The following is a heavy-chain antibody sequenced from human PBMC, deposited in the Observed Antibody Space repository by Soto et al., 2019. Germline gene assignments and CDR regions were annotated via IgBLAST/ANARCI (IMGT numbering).Heavy chain of an antibody. D-gene: IGHD3-10*01. J-gene: IGHJ6*02. CDR3: ARDDGSGTKDRVFYYYYGMDV. Sequence: ASVKVSCKASGYTFTGYYMHWVRQAPGQGFEWMGWINPNSGGTNYAQKFQGRVTMTRDTSISTAYMELSRLRSDDTAVYYCARDDGSGTKDRVFYYYYGMDVWGQGTTVTVSS. CDR2: INPNSGGT. V-gene: IGHV1-2*02. CDR1: GYTFTGYY.